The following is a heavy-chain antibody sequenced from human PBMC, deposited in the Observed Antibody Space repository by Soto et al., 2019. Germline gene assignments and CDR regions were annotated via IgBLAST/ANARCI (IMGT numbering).Heavy chain of an antibody. V-gene: IGHV3-11*01. CDR3: ARWPRVIRGVIRPFDY. Sequence: GGSLRLSCAASGFTFSDYYMSWIRQAPGKGLEWVSYISSSGSTIYYADSVKGRFTISRDNAKNSLYLQMNSLRAEDTAVYYCARWPRVIRGVIRPFDYWGQGTLVTVSS. CDR1: GFTFSDYY. D-gene: IGHD3-10*01. J-gene: IGHJ4*02. CDR2: ISSSGSTI.